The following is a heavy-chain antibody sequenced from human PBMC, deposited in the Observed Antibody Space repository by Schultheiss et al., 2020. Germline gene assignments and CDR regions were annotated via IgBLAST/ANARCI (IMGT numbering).Heavy chain of an antibody. J-gene: IGHJ5*02. Sequence: GSLRLSCTVSGGSISTYFWSWNRQPPGKGLEWIGYIYYSENTNYNPSLNSRVTMSLDTSTNQFSLRLSSVTAADTAVYYCARLTGGTWFDPWGQGTLVTVSS. CDR1: GGSISTYF. D-gene: IGHD7-27*01. V-gene: IGHV4-59*01. CDR3: ARLTGGTWFDP. CDR2: IYYSENT.